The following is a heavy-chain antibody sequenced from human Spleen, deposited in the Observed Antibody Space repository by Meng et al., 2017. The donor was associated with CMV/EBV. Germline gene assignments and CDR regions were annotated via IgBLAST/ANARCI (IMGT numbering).Heavy chain of an antibody. CDR2: ITPAFENA. Sequence: TFSSSSLMWVRQAPGPGLEWMGGITPAFENADYAQKFRDRVTISRDDSATTAYMEMSSLKSEDTAVYFCARGPRITVGGVIIWPLEDWGQGTLVTVSS. D-gene: IGHD3-16*02. J-gene: IGHJ4*02. CDR3: ARGPRITVGGVIIWPLED. CDR1: TFSSSS. V-gene: IGHV1-69*05.